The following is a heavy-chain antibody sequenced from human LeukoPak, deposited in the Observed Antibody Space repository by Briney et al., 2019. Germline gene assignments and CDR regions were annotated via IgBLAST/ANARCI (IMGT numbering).Heavy chain of an antibody. V-gene: IGHV3-74*01. CDR3: ARVRYFDWYPFDY. CDR2: INSDGSST. J-gene: IGHJ4*02. D-gene: IGHD3-9*01. Sequence: GGSLRLSCAASGFTFSSYWMHWVRQAPGKGLVWVSRINSDGSSTSYADSVRGRFTISRDNAKNTLYLQMNSLRAEDTAVYYCARVRYFDWYPFDYWGQGTLVTVSS. CDR1: GFTFSSYW.